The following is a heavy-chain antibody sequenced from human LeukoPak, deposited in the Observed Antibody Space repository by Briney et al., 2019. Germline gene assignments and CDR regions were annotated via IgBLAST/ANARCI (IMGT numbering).Heavy chain of an antibody. J-gene: IGHJ6*03. CDR2: INPNSGGT. CDR1: GYTFTGYY. CDR3: ATVAGTLLYMDV. V-gene: IGHV1-2*02. Sequence: ASVKVSCKASGYTFTGYYMHWVPHAPGQGLEWMGWINPNSGGTNYAQKFQGRVTMTRDTSISTAYMELSRLRADDTAVYYCATVAGTLLYMDVWGKGTTVTVSS. D-gene: IGHD6-19*01.